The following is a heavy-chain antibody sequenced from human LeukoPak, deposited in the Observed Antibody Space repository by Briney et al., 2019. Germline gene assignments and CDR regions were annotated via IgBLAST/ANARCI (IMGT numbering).Heavy chain of an antibody. CDR3: ARDTALVTAPVYYGMDV. J-gene: IGHJ6*02. D-gene: IGHD5-18*01. CDR2: INPSGGST. Sequence: ASVKVSCKASGYTFTRYYMHWVRQAPGQGLEWMGIINPSGGSTSYAQKFQGRVTMTRDTSTSTVYMELSSLKSDDTAVYFCARDTALVTAPVYYGMDVWGQGTTVTISS. V-gene: IGHV1-46*01. CDR1: GYTFTRYY.